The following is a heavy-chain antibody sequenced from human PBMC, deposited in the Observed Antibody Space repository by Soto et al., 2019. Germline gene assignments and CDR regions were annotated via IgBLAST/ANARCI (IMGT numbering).Heavy chain of an antibody. CDR1: GGTFSSYA. D-gene: IGHD2-15*01. J-gene: IGHJ5*02. CDR3: ARDQELYCSGGSCYRGNWFDP. Sequence: QVQLVQSGAEVKKPGSSVKVSCKASGGTFSSYAISWVRQAPGQGLEWMGGIIPIFGTANYAQKFQGRVTITADKSTSTAYMELSSLRSEDTAVYYCARDQELYCSGGSCYRGNWFDPWGQGTLVTVSS. V-gene: IGHV1-69*06. CDR2: IIPIFGTA.